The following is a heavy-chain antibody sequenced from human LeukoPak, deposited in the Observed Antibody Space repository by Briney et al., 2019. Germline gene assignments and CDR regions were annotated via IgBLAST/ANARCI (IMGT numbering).Heavy chain of an antibody. CDR2: INPNSGGT. V-gene: IGHV1-2*02. CDR1: GYTFTGYY. CDR3: ARDLVYYDSSGYYYPGTN. D-gene: IGHD3-22*01. J-gene: IGHJ4*02. Sequence: GASVKVSCKASGYTFTGYYMHWVRQAPGQGLEWMGWINPNSGGTNYAQKFQGRVTMTRDTSISTAYMELSRLRSDDTAVYYCARDLVYYDSSGYYYPGTNWGQGTLVTVSS.